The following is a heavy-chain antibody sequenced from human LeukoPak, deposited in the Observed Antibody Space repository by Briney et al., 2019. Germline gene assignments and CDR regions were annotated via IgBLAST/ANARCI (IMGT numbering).Heavy chain of an antibody. Sequence: PSQTLSLTCTVSGGSISSSSYYWGWIRQPPGKGLEWIGSIYYSGSTYYNPSLKSRVTISVDTSKNQFSLKLSSVTAADTAVYYCAREAFMVRGVIPFDYWGQGTLVTVSS. J-gene: IGHJ4*02. CDR3: AREAFMVRGVIPFDY. CDR1: GGSISSSSYY. CDR2: IYYSGST. D-gene: IGHD3-10*01. V-gene: IGHV4-39*07.